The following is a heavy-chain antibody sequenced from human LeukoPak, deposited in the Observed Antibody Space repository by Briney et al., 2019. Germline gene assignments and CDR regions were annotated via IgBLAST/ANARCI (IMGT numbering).Heavy chain of an antibody. Sequence: GGSLRLSCAASGFTFSSYAMHWVRQAPGKGLEWVAVILYDGSNKYYADSVKGRFTISRDNSKNTLYLQMNSLRAEDTAVYYCAKDLEGPDYWGQGTLVTVSS. CDR1: GFTFSSYA. J-gene: IGHJ4*02. V-gene: IGHV3-30-3*01. CDR3: AKDLEGPDY. CDR2: ILYDGSNK.